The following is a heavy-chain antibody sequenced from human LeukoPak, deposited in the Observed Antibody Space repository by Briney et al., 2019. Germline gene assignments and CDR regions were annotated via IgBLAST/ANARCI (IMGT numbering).Heavy chain of an antibody. V-gene: IGHV1-69*05. CDR2: IIPIFGTA. Sequence: ASVKVSCKASGGTFISYAISWVRQAPGQGREWMGGIIPIFGTANYAQKFQGRVTITTDESTSTAYMELSSLRSEDTAVYYCARERESRYNWNHVRSFDIWGQGTMVTVSS. CDR3: ARERESRYNWNHVRSFDI. D-gene: IGHD1-14*01. CDR1: GGTFISYA. J-gene: IGHJ3*02.